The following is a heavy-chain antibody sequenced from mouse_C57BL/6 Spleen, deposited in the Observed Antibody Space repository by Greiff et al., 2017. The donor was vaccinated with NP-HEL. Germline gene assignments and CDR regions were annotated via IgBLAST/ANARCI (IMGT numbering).Heavy chain of an antibody. CDR1: GYSFTDYN. CDR3: ARSDYDGGYYYAMDY. D-gene: IGHD2-4*01. V-gene: IGHV1-39*01. Sequence: EVQLVESGPELVKPGASVKISCKASGYSFTDYNMNWVKQSNGKSLEWIGGINPNYGTTSYNQKFKGKATLTVDQSSSTAYMQLNSLTSEDSAVYYCARSDYDGGYYYAMDYWGQGTSVTVSS. CDR2: INPNYGTT. J-gene: IGHJ4*01.